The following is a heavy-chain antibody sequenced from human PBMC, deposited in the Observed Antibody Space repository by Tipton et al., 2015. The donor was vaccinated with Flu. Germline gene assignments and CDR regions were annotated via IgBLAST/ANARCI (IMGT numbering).Heavy chain of an antibody. J-gene: IGHJ4*02. CDR3: AATVESSIDYGY. Sequence: TLSLTCTVSGGSMRSFCWSWIRQAPGKGLEWIGCVSGSGGATYNPSLRSRVTISLGASKNSFSLKLNSVTAADTAVYYCAATVESSIDYGYWGQGSLVTVSS. V-gene: IGHV4-59*08. D-gene: IGHD3-3*02. CDR1: GGSMRSFC. CDR2: VSGSGGA.